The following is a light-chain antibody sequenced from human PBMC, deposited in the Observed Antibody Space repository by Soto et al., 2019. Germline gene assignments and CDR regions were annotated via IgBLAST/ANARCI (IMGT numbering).Light chain of an antibody. J-gene: IGKJ4*01. CDR3: QQRTNWLT. Sequence: EIVMTQSPATLSVSPGERATLSCRASQSLSSYLAWYQQKPGQAPRLLIYDASNRATGIPARFSGSGSGTDFTLTISSLEPEDFAVYYCQQRTNWLTFGGGTKVDI. CDR2: DAS. V-gene: IGKV3-11*01. CDR1: QSLSSY.